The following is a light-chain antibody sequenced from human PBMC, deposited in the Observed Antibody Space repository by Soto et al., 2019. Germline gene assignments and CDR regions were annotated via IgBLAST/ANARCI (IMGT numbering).Light chain of an antibody. CDR1: RNITSW. CDR3: QQYSLYST. V-gene: IGKV1-5*01. J-gene: IGKJ1*01. CDR2: DAS. Sequence: GGRVTITCRASRNITSWLAWYQQKPGKAPNLLIYDASTLESGVPSRFSGSGSGTEFTLTISSLQPDDFATYSCQQYSLYSTFGQGTKVDIK.